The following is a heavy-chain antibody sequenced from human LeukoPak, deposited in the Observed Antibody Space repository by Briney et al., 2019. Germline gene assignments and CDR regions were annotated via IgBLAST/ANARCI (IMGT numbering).Heavy chain of an antibody. D-gene: IGHD5/OR15-5a*01. CDR3: ASHRGFYHYMDV. J-gene: IGHJ6*04. CDR2: IYYSWDT. V-gene: IGHV4-39*01. Sequence: SETLSLTCTVSAGSISSRSTTHSWGWIRQSPGKGLEWIGTIYYSWDTYYNPSLESRVTISLDMSKNQFFLRLNSVTAADTGVYYCASHRGFYHYMDVWGKGTAVTVSS. CDR1: AGSISSRSTTHS.